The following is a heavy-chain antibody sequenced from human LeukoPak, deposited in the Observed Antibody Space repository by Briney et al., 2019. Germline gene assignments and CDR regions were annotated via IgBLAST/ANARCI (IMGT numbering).Heavy chain of an antibody. V-gene: IGHV1-2*02. Sequence: ASVKVSCKASGYTFTGYYMHWVRQAPGQGLEWMGWINPNNGGTNYAQKFQGRVTMTRDTSISTAYMELSRLRSDDTAVYYCARDALEMATIPAHIDYWGQGTLVTVPP. CDR3: ARDALEMATIPAHIDY. CDR1: GYTFTGYY. D-gene: IGHD5-24*01. J-gene: IGHJ4*02. CDR2: INPNNGGT.